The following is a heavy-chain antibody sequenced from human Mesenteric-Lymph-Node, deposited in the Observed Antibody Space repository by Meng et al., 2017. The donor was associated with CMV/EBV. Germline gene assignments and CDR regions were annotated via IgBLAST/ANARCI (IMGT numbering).Heavy chain of an antibody. J-gene: IGHJ4*02. CDR2: INHSGST. V-gene: IGHV4-34*01. CDR3: ARHQRWLKSEGGFNY. D-gene: IGHD4-23*01. Sequence: QVKLTQWGAGLLKPSETLSLTCAVYGGSFSGYYWSWIRQPPGKGLEWIGEINHSGSTNYNPSLKSRVTISVDTSKNQFSLKLSSVTAADTAVYYCARHQRWLKSEGGFNYWGQGTLVTVSS. CDR1: GGSFSGYY.